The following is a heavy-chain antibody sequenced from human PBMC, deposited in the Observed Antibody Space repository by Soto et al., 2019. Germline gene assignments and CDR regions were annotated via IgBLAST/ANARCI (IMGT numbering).Heavy chain of an antibody. J-gene: IGHJ6*03. D-gene: IGHD2-2*01. V-gene: IGHV4-39*01. CDR3: ARLSCSSTSCYFRYYYYYMDV. CDR2: IYYSGST. Sequence: QLQLQESGPGLVKPSETLSLTCTVSGGSISSSSYYWGWIRQPPGKGLEWIGSIYYSGSTYYNPSLKSRVTISVDTSKNQFPLKLSSVTAADTAVYYCARLSCSSTSCYFRYYYYYMDVWGKGTTVTVSS. CDR1: GGSISSSSYY.